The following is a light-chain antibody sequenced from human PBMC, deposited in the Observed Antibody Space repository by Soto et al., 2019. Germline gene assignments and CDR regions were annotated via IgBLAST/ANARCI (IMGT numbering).Light chain of an antibody. J-gene: IGLJ1*01. CDR1: SSNIGAPYD. Sequence: QSVLTQPPSVSGAPGQGVTISCTGSSSNIGAPYDVHWYQHLPGTAPKLLISGGNNRPSGVPDRFSGSRSGTSASLAITGHQAEDEADYYCHSYDMSLNNQVFGTGTKLTVL. CDR3: HSYDMSLNNQV. V-gene: IGLV1-40*01. CDR2: GGN.